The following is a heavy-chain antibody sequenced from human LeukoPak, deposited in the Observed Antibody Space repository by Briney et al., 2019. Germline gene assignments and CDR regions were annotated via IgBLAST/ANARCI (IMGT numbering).Heavy chain of an antibody. Sequence: SETQSLTCTVSGGSVSTIDYYWGWIRQPPGKGLEWIGSVYYSGSTYYNAPLKSRVTISVDTSKNQFSLKLSAVTAADTAMYYCAREDAVSSDDAFDLWGQGTMVTVS. CDR3: AREDAVSSDDAFDL. CDR1: GGSVSTIDYY. V-gene: IGHV4-39*07. J-gene: IGHJ3*01. D-gene: IGHD6-19*01. CDR2: VYYSGST.